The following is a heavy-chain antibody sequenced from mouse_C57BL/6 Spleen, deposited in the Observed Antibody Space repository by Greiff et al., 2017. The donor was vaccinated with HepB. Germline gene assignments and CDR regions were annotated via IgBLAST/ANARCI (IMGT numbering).Heavy chain of an antibody. D-gene: IGHD1-1*01. CDR3: ARGTVVAEDYAMDY. CDR2: INPNNGGT. V-gene: IGHV1-26*01. J-gene: IGHJ4*01. CDR1: GYTFTDYY. Sequence: EVMLQQSGPELVKPGASVKISCKASGYTFTDYYMNWVKQSHGKSLEWIGDINPNNGGTSYNQKFKGKATLTVDKSSSTAYMELRSLTSEDSAVYYCARGTVVAEDYAMDYWGQGTSVTVSS.